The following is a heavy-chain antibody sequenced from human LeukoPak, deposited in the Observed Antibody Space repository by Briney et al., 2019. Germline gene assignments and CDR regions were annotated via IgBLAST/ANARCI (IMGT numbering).Heavy chain of an antibody. D-gene: IGHD3-10*01. CDR3: ARVGDYGSGSYHEN. CDR2: IYYSGST. Sequence: SETLSLTCSVSGGSISSYYWSWIRQPPGKGLEWIGYIYYSGSTDYNPSLKSRVTISVDTPKNQFFLKLSSLTAADTAVYYCARVGDYGSGSYHENWGQGNLVTVSS. CDR1: GGSISSYY. V-gene: IGHV4-59*01. J-gene: IGHJ4*02.